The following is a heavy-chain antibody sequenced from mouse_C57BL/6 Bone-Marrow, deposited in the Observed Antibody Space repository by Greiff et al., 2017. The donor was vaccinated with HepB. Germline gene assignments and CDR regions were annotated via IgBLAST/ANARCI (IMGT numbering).Heavy chain of an antibody. V-gene: IGHV1-78*01. D-gene: IGHD3-2*02. CDR1: GYTFTDHT. Sequence: QVQLQQSDAELVKPGASVKISCKVSGYTFTDHTIHWTKQRPEQGLEWIGYIYPRDGSTKYNEKFKGKATLTADKSSSTAYMQLNSLTSEDSAVYFCARGSSGPYPYYAMDYWGQGTSVTVSS. CDR3: ARGSSGPYPYYAMDY. J-gene: IGHJ4*01. CDR2: IYPRDGST.